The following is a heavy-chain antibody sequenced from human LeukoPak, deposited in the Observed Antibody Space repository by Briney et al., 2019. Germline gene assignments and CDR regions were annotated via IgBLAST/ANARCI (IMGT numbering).Heavy chain of an antibody. Sequence: GGSLRLSCAASGFTVSSYAMGWVWQAPGKGLEWVSAIGGGGTLYYADSVKGRFSISRDISKNTLLLQMNSLRAEDTAVYYCARRRYDWGGDFANWGQGTLVTVSS. CDR1: GFTVSSYA. V-gene: IGHV3-23*01. CDR3: ARRRYDWGGDFAN. CDR2: IGGGGTL. J-gene: IGHJ4*02. D-gene: IGHD3-16*01.